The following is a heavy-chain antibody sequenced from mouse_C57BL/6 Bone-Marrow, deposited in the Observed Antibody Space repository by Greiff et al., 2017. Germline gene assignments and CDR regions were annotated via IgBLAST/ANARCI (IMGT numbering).Heavy chain of an antibody. CDR3: ARRRRGY. J-gene: IGHJ2*01. V-gene: IGHV1-81*01. CDR1: GYTFTSYG. CDR2: IYPRSGNN. Sequence: VKLQESGAELVRPWASVTLSCKVSGYTFTSYGISWVKQRTGQGLEWIGEIYPRSGNNYYNEKFKGMATLTADTTSSTAYMELRSLTTEDSAVYFCARRRRGYWGQGTTLTVSS.